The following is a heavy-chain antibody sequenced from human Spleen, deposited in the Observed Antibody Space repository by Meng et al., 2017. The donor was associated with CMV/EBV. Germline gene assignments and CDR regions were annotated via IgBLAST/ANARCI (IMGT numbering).Heavy chain of an antibody. J-gene: IGHJ4*02. V-gene: IGHV3-30*02. CDR3: VKDNPVCHS. Sequence: QVHLGESGGGVVQPGGSLRLSCAASGFTFSENGMHWVRQAPGKGLEWVAFIQYDEGNKFYADSVKGRFTISRDTSKNTLYLQMDSLRLDDTAIYYCVKDNPVCHSWGQGTLVTVSS. CDR1: GFTFSENG. CDR2: IQYDEGNK.